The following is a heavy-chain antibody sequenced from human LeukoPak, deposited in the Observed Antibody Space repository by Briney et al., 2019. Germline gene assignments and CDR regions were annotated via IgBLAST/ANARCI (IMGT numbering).Heavy chain of an antibody. J-gene: IGHJ5*02. CDR2: ISYDGSNK. CDR3: AASEKAGYCSSTSCPPGP. V-gene: IGHV3-30*01. Sequence: GGSLRLSCAASGFTFSSYAMHWVRQAPGKGLEWVAVISYDGSNKYYADSVKGRFTISRDNSKNTLYLQMNSLRAEDTAVYYCAASEKAGYCSSTSCPPGPWGQGTLVTVSS. D-gene: IGHD2-2*01. CDR1: GFTFSSYA.